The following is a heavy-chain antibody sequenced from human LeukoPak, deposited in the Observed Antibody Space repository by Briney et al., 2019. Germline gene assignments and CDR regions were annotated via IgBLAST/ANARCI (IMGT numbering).Heavy chain of an antibody. CDR2: INHSGST. D-gene: IGHD6-19*01. CDR3: ATQWLAAFDY. J-gene: IGHJ4*02. V-gene: IGHV4-39*07. Sequence: SETLSLTCTVSGGSISSSSYYWGWIRQPPGKGLEWIGEINHSGSTNYNPSLKSRVTISVDTSKNQFSLKLSSVTAADTAVYYCATQWLAAFDYWGQGTLVTVSS. CDR1: GGSISSSSYY.